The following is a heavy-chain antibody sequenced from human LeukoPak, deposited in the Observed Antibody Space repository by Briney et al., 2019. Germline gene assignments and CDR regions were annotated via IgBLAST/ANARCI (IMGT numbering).Heavy chain of an antibody. CDR3: ARGIRWASDY. J-gene: IGHJ4*02. D-gene: IGHD4-23*01. CDR2: ITSNGGTT. V-gene: IGHV3-64*01. Sequence: PGGSLRLSCAASGFTFSSYGMVWVRQAPGKGLEYVSGITSNGGTTYYGNSVKGRFTISRDNSKDTLYLQMGSLRTEDMAVYYCARGIRWASDYWGRGTLVTVAS. CDR1: GFTFSSYG.